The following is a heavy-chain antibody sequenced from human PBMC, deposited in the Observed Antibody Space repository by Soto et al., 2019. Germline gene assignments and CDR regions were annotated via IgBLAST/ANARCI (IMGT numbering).Heavy chain of an antibody. J-gene: IGHJ6*02. Sequence: SETLSLTCTVSGDSIGGFYWSWIRQPPGKGLQWIGNVYYTGTTDYNPSLRSRVTISVDMSKNQFSLKLSSVTAADTAVYYCAREMISTSRNYYYGMGVWGQGTTVTVSS. CDR3: AREMISTSRNYYYGMGV. V-gene: IGHV4-59*01. CDR1: GDSIGGFY. D-gene: IGHD2-2*01. CDR2: VYYTGTT.